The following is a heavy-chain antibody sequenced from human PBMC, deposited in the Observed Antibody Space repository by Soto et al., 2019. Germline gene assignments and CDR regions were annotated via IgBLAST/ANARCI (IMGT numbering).Heavy chain of an antibody. V-gene: IGHV4-39*01. Sequence: SETLSLTCSVSGGSISSSSYYWGWIRQPPGKGLEWIGSIYYSGSTYYNPSLKSRVTISVDTSKNQFSLKLSSVTAADTAVYYCASLDTAMVTFDYWGQGTLVTVSS. D-gene: IGHD5-18*01. CDR1: GGSISSSSYY. CDR2: IYYSGST. J-gene: IGHJ4*02. CDR3: ASLDTAMVTFDY.